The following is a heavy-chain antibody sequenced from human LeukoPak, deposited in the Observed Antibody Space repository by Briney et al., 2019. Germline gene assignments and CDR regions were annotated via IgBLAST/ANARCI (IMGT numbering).Heavy chain of an antibody. CDR2: IYSAGDT. Sequence: GGCVRLSCAASGFTVSGNFMTWVRQAPGKGLEWVSIIYSAGDTYYADSVKGRFTISRDNSKNTLYLQMNNLRADDTAMYYCAREVTMIRGVTQNFYGMDVWGKGTAVTVSS. J-gene: IGHJ6*04. CDR3: AREVTMIRGVTQNFYGMDV. V-gene: IGHV3-53*01. CDR1: GFTVSGNF. D-gene: IGHD3-10*01.